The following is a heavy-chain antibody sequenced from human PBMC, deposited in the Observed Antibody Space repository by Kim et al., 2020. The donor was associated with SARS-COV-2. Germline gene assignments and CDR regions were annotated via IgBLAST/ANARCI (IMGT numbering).Heavy chain of an antibody. D-gene: IGHD5-12*01. V-gene: IGHV4-34*01. Sequence: SETLSLTCAVYGGSFSGYYWSWIRQPPGKGLEWIGEINHSGSTNYNPSLKSRVTISVDTSKNQFSLKLSSVTAADTAVYYCARVMLGYNDEAYYFDYWGQGTLVTVSS. CDR1: GGSFSGYY. CDR3: ARVMLGYNDEAYYFDY. CDR2: INHSGST. J-gene: IGHJ4*02.